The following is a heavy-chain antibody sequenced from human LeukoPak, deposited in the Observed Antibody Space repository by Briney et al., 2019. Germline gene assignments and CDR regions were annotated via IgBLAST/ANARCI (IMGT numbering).Heavy chain of an antibody. D-gene: IGHD3-22*01. CDR1: GYTFTSHG. CDR3: ARGSYDSSGYYGYYYGMDV. Sequence: ASVKVSCKASGYTFTSHGISWVRQAPGQGLEWMGWISAYNGNTNYAQKLQGRVTMTTDTSTSTAYMELRSLRSDDTAVYYCARGSYDSSGYYGYYYGMDVWGQGTTVTVSS. V-gene: IGHV1-18*01. J-gene: IGHJ6*02. CDR2: ISAYNGNT.